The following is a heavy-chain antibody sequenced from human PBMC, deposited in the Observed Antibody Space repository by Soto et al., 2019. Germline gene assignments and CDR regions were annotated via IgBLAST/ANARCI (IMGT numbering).Heavy chain of an antibody. V-gene: IGHV3-7*05. D-gene: IGHD1-7*01. CDR3: ARDQAAITGTIEDYGMDV. Sequence: GGSLRLSCAASGFTFSSYWMSWVRQAPGKGLEWVANIKQDGSEKYYVDSVKGRFTISRDNAKNSLYLQMNSLRAEDTAVYYCARDQAAITGTIEDYGMDVWGQGTTVTVSS. CDR1: GFTFSSYW. J-gene: IGHJ6*02. CDR2: IKQDGSEK.